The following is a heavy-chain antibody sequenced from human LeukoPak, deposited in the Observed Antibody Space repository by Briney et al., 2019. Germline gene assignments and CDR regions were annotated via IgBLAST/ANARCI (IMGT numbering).Heavy chain of an antibody. CDR1: GGSFSGYY. Sequence: PSETLSLTCAVYGGSFSGYYWSWIRQPPGKGLEWTGEINHSGSTNYNPSLKSRVTISVDTSKNQFSLKLSSVTAADTAVYYCARGRSPSRYQLLRYFDYWGQGTLVTVSS. D-gene: IGHD2-2*01. V-gene: IGHV4-34*01. CDR2: INHSGST. CDR3: ARGRSPSRYQLLRYFDY. J-gene: IGHJ4*02.